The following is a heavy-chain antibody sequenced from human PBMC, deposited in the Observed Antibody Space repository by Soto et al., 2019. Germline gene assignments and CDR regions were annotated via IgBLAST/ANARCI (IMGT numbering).Heavy chain of an antibody. V-gene: IGHV4-34*01. Sequence: SETLSLTCAVYGGSFSGYYWSWIRQPPGKGLERIGEINHSGSTNYNPSLKSRVTISVDTSKNQFSLKLSSVTAADTAVYYCARGRDIVVVVAARRSFSYYFDYWGQGTLVTVSS. J-gene: IGHJ4*02. CDR2: INHSGST. CDR1: GGSFSGYY. D-gene: IGHD2-15*01. CDR3: ARGRDIVVVVAARRSFSYYFDY.